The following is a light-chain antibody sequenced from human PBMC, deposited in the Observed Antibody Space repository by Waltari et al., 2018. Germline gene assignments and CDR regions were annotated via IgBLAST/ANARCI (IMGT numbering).Light chain of an antibody. Sequence: QLVLTHSPSASASLGASVKLTCTLNSGHSSNVVAWLQQQPEKGPRYLMKVNSDGSHSKGDEIPDRFSGSSSGAERYLTISSVQSEDEADYYCQTGGHGTWVFGGGTKLTVL. J-gene: IGLJ3*02. CDR2: VNSDGSH. V-gene: IGLV4-69*01. CDR1: SGHSSNV. CDR3: QTGGHGTWV.